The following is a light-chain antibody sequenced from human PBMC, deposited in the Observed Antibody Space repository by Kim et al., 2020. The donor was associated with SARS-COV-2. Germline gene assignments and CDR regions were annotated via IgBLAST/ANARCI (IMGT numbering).Light chain of an antibody. CDR1: SSNIVNNY. CDR3: GTWDSSLSAGV. Sequence: GQKVTIPCSGSSSNIVNNYVSWYQQLPGTAPKLLIYDNNKRPSGIPDRFSGSKSGTSATLGITGLQTGDEADYYCGTWDSSLSAGVFGGGTQLTVL. CDR2: DNN. J-gene: IGLJ2*01. V-gene: IGLV1-51*01.